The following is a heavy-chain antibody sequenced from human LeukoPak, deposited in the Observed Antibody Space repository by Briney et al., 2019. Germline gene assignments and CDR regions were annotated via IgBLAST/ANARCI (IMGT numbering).Heavy chain of an antibody. D-gene: IGHD3-22*01. CDR3: AIDSYYYDNAFDI. CDR1: GGSISRYY. CDR2: IYYSGST. V-gene: IGHV4-59*01. Sequence: SETLSLTCTVSGGSISRYYWSWIRQPPGKGLEWIGYIYYSGSTNYNPSLKSRVTISVDTSKNQFSLKLSSVTAADTAVYYCAIDSYYYDNAFDIWGQGTMVTVSS. J-gene: IGHJ3*02.